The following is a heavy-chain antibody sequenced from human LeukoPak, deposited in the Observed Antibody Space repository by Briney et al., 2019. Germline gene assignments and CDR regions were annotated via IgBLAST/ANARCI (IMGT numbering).Heavy chain of an antibody. Sequence: GGSLRLSCAASGFTFSDYYMSWIRQAPGKGLEWVSYISSSGSTIYYADSVKGRFTISRDNSKNTLYLQMNSLRAEDTAVYYCAKEVSIAARSYFDYWGQGTLVTVSS. D-gene: IGHD6-6*01. CDR2: ISSSGSTI. V-gene: IGHV3-11*01. J-gene: IGHJ4*02. CDR1: GFTFSDYY. CDR3: AKEVSIAARSYFDY.